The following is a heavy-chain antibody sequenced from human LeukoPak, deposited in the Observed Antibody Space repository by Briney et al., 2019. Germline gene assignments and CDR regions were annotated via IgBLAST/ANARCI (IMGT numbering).Heavy chain of an antibody. Sequence: PSETLSLTCTVSGVPLSSSPYYWAWIRQPPGKGLELIGSVYKNGDTYDNPSLKSRVTMSVDTSKNHFSLELRSVTAAETAVYYRARHASGVFDHWGQGTPVTVSS. D-gene: IGHD1-26*01. V-gene: IGHV4-39*01. CDR1: GVPLSSSPYY. CDR3: ARHASGVFDH. J-gene: IGHJ4*02. CDR2: VYKNGDT.